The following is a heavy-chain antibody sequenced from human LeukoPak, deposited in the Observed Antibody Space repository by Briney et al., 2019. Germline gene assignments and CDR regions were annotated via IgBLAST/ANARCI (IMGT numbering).Heavy chain of an antibody. CDR2: INHSGST. Sequence: PSETLSLTCAVSGGSISSSNWWSWVRQPPGKGLEWIGEINHSGSTNYNPSLKSRVTISVDTSKNQFSLKLSSVTAADTAVYYCASRTRAAAGGYFDYWGQGTLVTVSS. D-gene: IGHD6-13*01. CDR1: GGSISSSNW. V-gene: IGHV4-4*02. CDR3: ASRTRAAAGGYFDY. J-gene: IGHJ4*02.